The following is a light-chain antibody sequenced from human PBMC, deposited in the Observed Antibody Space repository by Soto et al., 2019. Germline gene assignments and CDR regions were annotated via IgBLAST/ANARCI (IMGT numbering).Light chain of an antibody. CDR3: SSYTSSSTPYV. CDR1: SSDVGGYNY. J-gene: IGLJ1*01. CDR2: EVS. Sequence: QSSLTQPASVSRSPGQSSTLSYTGTSSDVGGYNYVSWYQQHPGKAPKLMIYEVSNRPSGDSDRFSGSKSGNTASLTISGLQAEDEADYYCSSYTSSSTPYVFGSGTKVTVL. V-gene: IGLV2-14*03.